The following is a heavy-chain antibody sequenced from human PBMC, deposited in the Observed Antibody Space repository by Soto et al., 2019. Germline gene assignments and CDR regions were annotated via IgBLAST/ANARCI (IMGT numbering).Heavy chain of an antibody. CDR1: GFTFSSYA. CDR3: AKWGNDWGYYYYGMNV. CDR2: ISDSGATS. J-gene: IGHJ6*02. D-gene: IGHD7-27*01. Sequence: EVQLLESGGGLVQPGGSQGLSCEASGFTFSSYAMSWVRQAPGKGLEWVSAISDSGATSYYADSVKGRFTISRDNSKNTLYLHMSSLRAEDTAAYYCAKWGNDWGYYYYGMNVWGQGTTVTVSS. V-gene: IGHV3-23*01.